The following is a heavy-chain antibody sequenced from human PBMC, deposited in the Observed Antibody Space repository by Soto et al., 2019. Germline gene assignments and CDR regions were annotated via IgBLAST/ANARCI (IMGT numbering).Heavy chain of an antibody. V-gene: IGHV1-2*04. CDR1: GYTFTGYY. J-gene: IGHJ6*02. CDR3: ARVQALSGYASFFEFPQSAYGMDV. CDR2: INPNSGGT. D-gene: IGHD5-12*01. Sequence: QVQLVQSGAEVKKPGASVKVSCKASGYTFTGYYMHWVRQAPGQGLEWMGWINPNSGGTNYAQKLHGWVTMPRDTSISTHYIELSRLRAAATAVYYCARVQALSGYASFFEFPQSAYGMDVWGQGTTVTVSS.